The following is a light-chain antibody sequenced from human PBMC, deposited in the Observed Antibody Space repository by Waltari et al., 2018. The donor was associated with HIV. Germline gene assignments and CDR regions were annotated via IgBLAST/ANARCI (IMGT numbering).Light chain of an antibody. J-gene: IGLJ1*01. CDR3: SSYTSSSTPYV. CDR1: SSDVGGYNY. V-gene: IGLV2-14*03. CDR2: DVS. Sequence: QSALTQPAPVSGSPGQSITISCTGTSSDVGGYNYLSWYQQHPGKAPKLMIYDVSNRPSGVSNRFSGSKSGNTASLTISGLQAEDEADYYCSSYTSSSTPYVFGTGTKVTVL.